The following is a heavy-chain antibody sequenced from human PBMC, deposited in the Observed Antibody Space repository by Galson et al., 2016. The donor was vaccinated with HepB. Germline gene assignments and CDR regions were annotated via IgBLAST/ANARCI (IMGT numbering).Heavy chain of an antibody. J-gene: IGHJ3*01. CDR1: GFSFSSYA. CDR2: ITGHGTTT. V-gene: IGHV3-23*01. Sequence: SLRLSCSASGFSFSSYAMSWVRQAPGKGLEWVSTITGHGTTTYYADSVEGRFTISRDNSRSTLYLQMNGLRGEDTAVYYCAKDPQCTTSSRGAFDVWGRGTMLTVFS. D-gene: IGHD6-6*01. CDR3: AKDPQCTTSSRGAFDV.